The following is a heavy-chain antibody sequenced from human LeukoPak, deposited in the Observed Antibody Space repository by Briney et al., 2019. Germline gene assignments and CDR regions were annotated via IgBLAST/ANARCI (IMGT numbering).Heavy chain of an antibody. Sequence: GASVRVSSMASVYTFTINYMHWVRQAPGQGLEWMGIIHPSGGNTNYAQKFQGRVAMTRDTSTSTVYMELSSLRSEDTAIYSCARDCSSTRCQGPVFDNWGQGTLVTVSS. V-gene: IGHV1-46*01. J-gene: IGHJ4*02. CDR1: VYTFTINY. CDR3: ARDCSSTRCQGPVFDN. CDR2: IHPSGGNT. D-gene: IGHD2-2*01.